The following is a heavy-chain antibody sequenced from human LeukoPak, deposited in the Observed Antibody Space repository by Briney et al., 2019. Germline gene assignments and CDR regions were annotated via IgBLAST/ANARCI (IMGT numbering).Heavy chain of an antibody. CDR3: VKENREYYGSGSIPGEPFGS. Sequence: SCKASGYTFTDYYMHWVRQAPGKGLEWVSGISRSGDTAYYTKSVKGRFSISRDNSKNTVFLQMNTLTAEDTAVYYCVKENREYYGSGSIPGEPFGSWGQGTLVTVSS. V-gene: IGHV3-23*01. CDR2: ISRSGDTA. CDR1: GYTFTDYY. D-gene: IGHD3-10*01. J-gene: IGHJ4*02.